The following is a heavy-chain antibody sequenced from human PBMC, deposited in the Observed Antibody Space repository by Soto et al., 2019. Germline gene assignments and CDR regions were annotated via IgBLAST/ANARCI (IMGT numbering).Heavy chain of an antibody. CDR1: GFTFSDYY. D-gene: IGHD6-13*01. CDR2: MSTSDNTI. CDR3: ARALIAEYYFDS. V-gene: IGHV3-11*01. J-gene: IGHJ4*02. Sequence: PGGSLRLSCAASGFTFSDYYLSWIRQAPGKGLEWVSYMSTSDNTIYYADSVKGRFTISRDNAKNSLYLQMNSLRAEDTAVYYCARALIAEYYFDSWGQGTLVTVSS.